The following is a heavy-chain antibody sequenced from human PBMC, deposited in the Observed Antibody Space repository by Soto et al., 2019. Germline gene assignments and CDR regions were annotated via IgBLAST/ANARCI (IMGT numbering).Heavy chain of an antibody. J-gene: IGHJ4*02. CDR1: GYTFSNYG. D-gene: IGHD3-16*01. V-gene: IGHV1-18*04. Sequence: QVQLVQSGPEVKKPGASVKVSCKASGYTFSNYGISWARQAPGQGLEWMAWISGYNGNTAYARNLQQRVTMTIDAPTPTAYMELRSVGSDDTAVYYCARDGGMRGLEFRGLGTLVTVSS. CDR2: ISGYNGNT. CDR3: ARDGGMRGLEF.